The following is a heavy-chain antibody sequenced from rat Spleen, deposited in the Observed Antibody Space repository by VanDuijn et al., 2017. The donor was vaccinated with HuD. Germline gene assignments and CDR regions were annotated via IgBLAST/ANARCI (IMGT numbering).Heavy chain of an antibody. CDR2: IWGNGNT. V-gene: IGHV2S61*01. CDR3: ARSLDY. Sequence: QVHLKESGPGLVQSSQTLSLTCTVSGFSLTSNGVSWVRQPPGKGLEWMGVIWGNGNTNYNSALKSRLSISRDTSKSQVFLKMNNLQTEDTAMYFCARSLDYWGQGVMVTVSS. J-gene: IGHJ2*01. D-gene: IGHD3-8*01. CDR1: GFSLTSNG.